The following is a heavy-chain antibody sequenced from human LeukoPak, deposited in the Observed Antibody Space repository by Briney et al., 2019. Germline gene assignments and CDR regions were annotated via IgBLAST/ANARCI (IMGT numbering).Heavy chain of an antibody. V-gene: IGHV1-18*01. Sequence: ASVKVSCKASGYTFTSYGISWVRQAPGQGLEWMGWISAYNGNTNYAQKLQGRVTMTTDTSTSTAYMELRSLRSGDTAVYYCARGSREDCSSTSCYANSGDWFDPWGQGTLVTVSS. CDR2: ISAYNGNT. CDR1: GYTFTSYG. D-gene: IGHD2-2*01. CDR3: ARGSREDCSSTSCYANSGDWFDP. J-gene: IGHJ5*02.